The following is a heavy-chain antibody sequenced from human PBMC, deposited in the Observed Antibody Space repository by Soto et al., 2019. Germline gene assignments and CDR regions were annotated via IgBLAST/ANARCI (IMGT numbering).Heavy chain of an antibody. CDR2: IYYSGST. CDR3: ARVAGKYYGSETFDY. V-gene: IGHV4-59*01. Sequence: PSETLFLTCTVSGGSISSYYWSWIRQPPGKGLEWIGYIYYSGSTNYNPSLKSRVTISVDTSKNQFSLKLSSVTAADTAVYYCARVAGKYYGSETFDYWGQGTLVTVSS. J-gene: IGHJ4*02. D-gene: IGHD3-10*01. CDR1: GGSISSYY.